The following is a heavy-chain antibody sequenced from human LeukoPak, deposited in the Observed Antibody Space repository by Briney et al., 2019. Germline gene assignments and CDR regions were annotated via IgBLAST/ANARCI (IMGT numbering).Heavy chain of an antibody. V-gene: IGHV1-46*01. CDR2: IYPRDGST. J-gene: IGHJ4*02. CDR3: ARDQEAFDY. Sequence: ASVKVSCKASGYSFTSNYIRWVRQAPGQGLEWMGMIYPRDGSTSYAQKFQGRVTVTRDTSTSTVHMELSGLRSEDTAVYYCARDQEAFDYWGQGTLVTVSS. CDR1: GYSFTSNY.